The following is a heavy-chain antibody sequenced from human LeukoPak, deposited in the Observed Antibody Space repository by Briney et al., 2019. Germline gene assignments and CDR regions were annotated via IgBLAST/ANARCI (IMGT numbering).Heavy chain of an antibody. Sequence: PGGSLRLSCAASGFTFNSFGMHWVRQAPGKGLEWVAVISYDGSNKYSADSVKGRFTISRDNSETTLYLQMNSLRAEDTAVYYCARGSSGYSYYFDYWGQGTLVSVSS. V-gene: IGHV3-30*03. CDR1: GFTFNSFG. CDR2: ISYDGSNK. CDR3: ARGSSGYSYYFDY. J-gene: IGHJ4*02. D-gene: IGHD3-22*01.